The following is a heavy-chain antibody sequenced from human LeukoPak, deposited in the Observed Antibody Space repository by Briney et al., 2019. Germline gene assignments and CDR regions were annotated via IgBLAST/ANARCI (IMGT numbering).Heavy chain of an antibody. CDR3: ARGQPYYYDLGDNWFDP. V-gene: IGHV1-46*01. CDR2: INPSGGST. J-gene: IGHJ5*02. D-gene: IGHD3-10*02. CDR1: GYTFTSYY. Sequence: AASVKVSCKASGYTFTSYYMHWVRQAPGQGLEWMGIINPSGGSTGYAQKFQGRVTMTRDTSTSTVYMELSSLRSEDTAVYYCARGQPYYYDLGDNWFDPWGQGTLVTVSS.